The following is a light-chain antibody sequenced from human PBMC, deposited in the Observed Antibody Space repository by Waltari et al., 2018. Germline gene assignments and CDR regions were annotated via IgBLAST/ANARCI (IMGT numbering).Light chain of an antibody. CDR3: RVWDTRRDHPV. V-gene: IGLV3-21*02. CDR2: VDS. CDR1: NIGDKR. Sequence: SYVLTQPPSESVAPGQTAHITCPGNNIGDKRVNWFRQKAGQAPVLVIYVDSDRPSGFPERFSGSNSGDTATLTISRFEAGDEAAYFCRVWDTRRDHPVFGGGTKLTVL. J-gene: IGLJ3*02.